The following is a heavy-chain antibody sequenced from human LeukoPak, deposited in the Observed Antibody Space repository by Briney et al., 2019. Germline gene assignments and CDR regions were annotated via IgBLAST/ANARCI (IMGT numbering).Heavy chain of an antibody. CDR1: GFTFSNAW. CDR2: IKYDGIEK. Sequence: GGSLRLSCAASGFTFSNAWMSWVRQAPGQGLEWVANIKYDGIEKYYVASVRGRFTISRDDAKNSLSLQMNNMRAEDTAVYYCAFNNNFKYWGQGTQVTVSS. CDR3: AFNNNFKY. J-gene: IGHJ4*02. V-gene: IGHV3-7*01. D-gene: IGHD4-11*01.